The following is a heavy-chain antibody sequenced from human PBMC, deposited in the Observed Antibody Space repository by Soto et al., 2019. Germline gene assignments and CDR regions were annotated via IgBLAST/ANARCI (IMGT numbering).Heavy chain of an antibody. CDR3: ARGGGIVVVTAPYEH. D-gene: IGHD2-21*02. V-gene: IGHV1-46*03. J-gene: IGHJ4*02. CDR2: INPSGGYT. CDR1: GCTLTELS. Sequence: GASVKVSCKVSGCTLTELSMHGVRHSPGQGLEWLGIINPSGGYTTYAQRFLGRVTMTSDTSTSTVHMELGSLTSEDTAVYYCARGGGIVVVTAPYEHWGQGTLVTVSS.